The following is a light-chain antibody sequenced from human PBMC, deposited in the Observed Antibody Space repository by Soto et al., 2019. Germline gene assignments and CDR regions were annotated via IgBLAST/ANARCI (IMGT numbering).Light chain of an antibody. J-gene: IGLJ1*01. CDR1: SGDVGGYNS. CDR3: SSYASSSTLDV. V-gene: IGLV2-14*03. CDR2: DVS. Sequence: QSVLNQPASVTGSHGQSITISCTGTSGDVGGYNSVSWYQHHPGKAPKLIIYDVSNRPSGVSNRFSGSKSGTTASLTISGLQAXDEADYYCSSYASSSTLDVFGTGTKVTVL.